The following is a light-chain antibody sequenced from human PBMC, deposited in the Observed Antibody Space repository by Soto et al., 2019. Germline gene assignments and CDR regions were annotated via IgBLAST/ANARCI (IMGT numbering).Light chain of an antibody. J-gene: IGKJ4*01. CDR1: QSVGSN. Sequence: ETVMTQSPATLSVSPGERATLSCRASQSVGSNVAWYQQKPGQAPRLLIHAAYTRATGIPTRFSGSGSGTEFTLTINRLQSEDFAVYYCQQYNDWPALTFGGGTKVEMK. V-gene: IGKV3-15*01. CDR3: QQYNDWPALT. CDR2: AAY.